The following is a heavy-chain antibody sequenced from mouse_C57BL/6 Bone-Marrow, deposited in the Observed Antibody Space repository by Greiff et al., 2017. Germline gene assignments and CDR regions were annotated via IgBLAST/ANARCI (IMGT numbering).Heavy chain of an antibody. CDR2: IDPSDSYT. CDR3: AGGSYYDYDVGFAY. Sequence: VQLQQPGAELVMPGASVKLSCKASGYTFTSYWMHWVKQRPGQGLEWIGEIDPSDSYTNYNQKFKGKSTLTVDKSSSTAYMQLSSLTSEDSAVYYCAGGSYYDYDVGFAYWGQGTLVTVSA. CDR1: GYTFTSYW. J-gene: IGHJ3*01. D-gene: IGHD2-4*01. V-gene: IGHV1-69*01.